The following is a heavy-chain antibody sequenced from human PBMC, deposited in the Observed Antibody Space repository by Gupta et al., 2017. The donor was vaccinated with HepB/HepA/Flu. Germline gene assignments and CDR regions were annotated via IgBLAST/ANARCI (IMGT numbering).Heavy chain of an antibody. CDR3: ARGSLLEEWLLLYYFDY. CDR1: GFTFSRYW. J-gene: IGHJ4*02. Sequence: EVQLVESGGGLVQPGGSLRLSCAASGFTFSRYWMSWVRQAPGKGLEWVANIKQDGSEKYYVDSVKGRFTISRDNAKNSLYLQMNSLRAEDTAVYYCARGSLLEEWLLLYYFDYWGQGTLVTVSS. D-gene: IGHD3-3*01. CDR2: IKQDGSEK. V-gene: IGHV3-7*04.